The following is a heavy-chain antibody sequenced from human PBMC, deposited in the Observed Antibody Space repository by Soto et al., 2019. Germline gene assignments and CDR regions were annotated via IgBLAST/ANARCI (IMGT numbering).Heavy chain of an antibody. V-gene: IGHV3-30-3*01. Sequence: PGGSLRLSCAASGFTFSSYAMHWVRQAPGKGLEWVAVISYDGSNKYYADSVKGRFTISRDNSKNTLYLQMNSLRAEDTAVYYCARDGGNQQGEYFQHWGQGTLVTVSS. J-gene: IGHJ1*01. CDR2: ISYDGSNK. CDR3: ARDGGNQQGEYFQH. D-gene: IGHD2-15*01. CDR1: GFTFSSYA.